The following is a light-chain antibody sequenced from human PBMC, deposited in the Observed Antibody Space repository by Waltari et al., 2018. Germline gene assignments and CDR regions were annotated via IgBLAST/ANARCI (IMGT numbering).Light chain of an antibody. CDR1: RSNIGSKT. Sequence: QSVLTQPPSASGTPGQRVPISSSGSRSNIGSKTVHWYQQVPGTAPKLLIYSSYQRPSGVPARFSGSKSGTSASLAISGLQSEDEGDYYCATWDDSPNGYVLFGGGTKLTVL. CDR2: SSY. J-gene: IGLJ2*01. CDR3: ATWDDSPNGYVL. V-gene: IGLV1-44*01.